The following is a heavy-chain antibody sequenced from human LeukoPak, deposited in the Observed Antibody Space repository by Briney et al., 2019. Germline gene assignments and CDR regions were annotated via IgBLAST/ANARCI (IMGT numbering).Heavy chain of an antibody. Sequence: SETLSLTCTLSGGSISSGGYYRNWIRQHPGKGLEWIGYIYYSGSTYYNPSLKSRVTISVDTSRNQFSLKLSSVTAADTAVYYCARGTGTNEPDPFDIWGQGTMVTVSS. CDR2: IYYSGST. V-gene: IGHV4-31*03. CDR3: ARGTGTNEPDPFDI. CDR1: GGSISSGGYY. J-gene: IGHJ3*02. D-gene: IGHD2-8*01.